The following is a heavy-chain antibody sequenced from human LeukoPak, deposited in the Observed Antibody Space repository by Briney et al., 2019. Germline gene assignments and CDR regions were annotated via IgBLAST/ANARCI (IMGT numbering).Heavy chain of an antibody. CDR3: VRGSGGNASGYWGDI. CDR2: IWYHGNEI. Sequence: GRSLRLSCAASGFTFSSYGMHWVRKAPGKGLEWVAVIWYHGNEIHYADSVKGRFTISRDNFRNTLYLQMNSLRAEDSAVYYCVRGSGGNASGYWGDIWGQGTLVTVSS. D-gene: IGHD3-10*01. J-gene: IGHJ4*02. V-gene: IGHV3-33*01. CDR1: GFTFSSYG.